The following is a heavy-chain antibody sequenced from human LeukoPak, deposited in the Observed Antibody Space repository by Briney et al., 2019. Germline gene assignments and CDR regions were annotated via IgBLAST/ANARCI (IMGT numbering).Heavy chain of an antibody. V-gene: IGHV1-18*01. J-gene: IGHJ6*02. CDR3: ARGPEYYYGSWSYDYYGMDV. CDR1: GYTFTSYG. CDR2: ISAYNGNT. D-gene: IGHD3-10*01. Sequence: ASVKVSCKASGYTFTSYGISWVRQAPGQGLEWMGWISAYNGNTNYAQKLQGRVTMTTDTSTSTAYMELRSLRSDDTAVYYCARGPEYYYGSWSYDYYGMDVWGQGTTVTVSS.